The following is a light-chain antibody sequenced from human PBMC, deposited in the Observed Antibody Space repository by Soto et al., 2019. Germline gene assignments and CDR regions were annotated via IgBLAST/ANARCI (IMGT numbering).Light chain of an antibody. CDR1: NSNIASNT. V-gene: IGLV1-44*01. J-gene: IGLJ1*01. Sequence: QLVLTQPPSASETPGQTVSISCSGSNSNIASNTVNWYQHLLGTAPKLLIYYNNQRPSGVPDRFSGSKSGTSASLAISGLQSEDESDYYCAAWDDTLKRYVFGTGTKLTVL. CDR2: YNN. CDR3: AAWDDTLKRYV.